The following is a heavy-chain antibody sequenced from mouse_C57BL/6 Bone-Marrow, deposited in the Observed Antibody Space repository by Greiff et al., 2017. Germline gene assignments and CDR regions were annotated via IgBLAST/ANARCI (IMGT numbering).Heavy chain of an antibody. CDR3: TPFYYGNYGYAMDY. CDR2: IDPENGDT. V-gene: IGHV14-4*01. Sequence: EVQLQQSGAELVRPGASVKLSCTASGFNIKDDYMHWVQQRPEQGLEWIAWIDPENGDTEYASKFQGKATISADTSSNTADLQLSSRTSEDTAVDYCTPFYYGNYGYAMDYWGQGTSVTVSA. D-gene: IGHD2-1*01. CDR1: GFNIKDDY. J-gene: IGHJ4*01.